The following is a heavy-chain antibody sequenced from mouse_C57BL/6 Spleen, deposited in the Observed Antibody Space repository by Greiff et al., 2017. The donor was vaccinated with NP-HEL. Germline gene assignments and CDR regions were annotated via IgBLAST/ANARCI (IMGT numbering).Heavy chain of an antibody. CDR1: FTSYW. CDR3: ARPPITTVVATNYFDY. CDR2: ITPSNGGT. Sequence: FTSYWMHWVKQRPGQGLEWIGNITPSNGGTNYNEKFKSKATLTVDKSSSTAYMQLSSLTSEDSAVYYCARPPITTVVATNYFDYWGQGTTLTVSS. J-gene: IGHJ2*01. D-gene: IGHD1-1*01. V-gene: IGHV1-53*01.